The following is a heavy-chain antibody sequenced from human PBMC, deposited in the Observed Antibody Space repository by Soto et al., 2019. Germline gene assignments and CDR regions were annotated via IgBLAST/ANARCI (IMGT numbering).Heavy chain of an antibody. J-gene: IGHJ4*02. Sequence: QVQLVQSGAEVKKPGASVKVPCKASGYTFTGYYMHWVRQAPGQGLEWMGWINPNSGGTNYAQKFQGCVTMTRDTSISTAYMELSRLRSDDTAVYYCARELRVRYCSGGSCYSALVYWGQGTLVTVSS. V-gene: IGHV1-2*04. CDR1: GYTFTGYY. CDR3: ARELRVRYCSGGSCYSALVY. D-gene: IGHD2-15*01. CDR2: INPNSGGT.